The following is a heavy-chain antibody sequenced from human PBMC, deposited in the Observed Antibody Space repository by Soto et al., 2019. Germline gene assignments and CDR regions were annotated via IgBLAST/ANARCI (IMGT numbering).Heavy chain of an antibody. Sequence: EVQLVESGGGLVQPGGPLKRSCGAPGFTFIACAMQWFRQATGKGLEWVGSIRSKANIYATADAGAVKGSLTMSREDSKNTANLQMNSLTTEDTAVYSCTSRPHPRDYYYGMDVWGQGTTVTVS. J-gene: IGHJ6*02. CDR2: IRSKANIYAT. CDR1: GFTFIACA. CDR3: TSRPHPRDYYYGMDV. V-gene: IGHV3-73*02.